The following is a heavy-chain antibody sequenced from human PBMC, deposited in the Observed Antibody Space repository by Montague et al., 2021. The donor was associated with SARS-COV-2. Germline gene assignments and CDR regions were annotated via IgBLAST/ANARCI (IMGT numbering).Heavy chain of an antibody. CDR3: ARSLDPSGSYYLHY. D-gene: IGHD3-10*01. Sequence: SETLSLTCSVSGDSIGSYYWSWLRQPPGKGLEWIGHIHYSGGNTYSPSFRSRVTISIDTPKNQFSLKLSSVTAADTAVYYCARSLDPSGSYYLHYWGQGTLVTVSS. V-gene: IGHV4-59*01. CDR2: IHYSGGN. CDR1: GDSIGSYY. J-gene: IGHJ4*02.